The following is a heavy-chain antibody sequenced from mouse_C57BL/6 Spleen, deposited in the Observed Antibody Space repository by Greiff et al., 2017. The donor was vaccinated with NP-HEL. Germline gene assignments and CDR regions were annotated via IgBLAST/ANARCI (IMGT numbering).Heavy chain of an antibody. CDR1: GYAFTNYL. D-gene: IGHD1-1*01. J-gene: IGHJ4*01. CDR3: ARWPSYYYGSTSYAMDY. V-gene: IGHV1-54*01. CDR2: INPGSGGT. Sequence: QVQLKESGAELVRPGTSVKVSCKASGYAFTNYLIEWVKQRPGQGLEWIGVINPGSGGTNYNEKFKGKATLTADKSSSTAYMQLSSLTSEDSAVYFCARWPSYYYGSTSYAMDYWGQGTSVTVSS.